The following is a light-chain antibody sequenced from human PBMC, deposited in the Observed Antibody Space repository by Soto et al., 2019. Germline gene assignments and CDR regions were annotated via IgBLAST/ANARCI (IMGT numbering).Light chain of an antibody. CDR1: QGIRNY. J-gene: IGKJ1*01. V-gene: IGKV1-27*01. CDR3: QKYNSAPRT. CDR2: AAS. Sequence: DIQMTQSPSSLSASVGDRVTITCRASQGIRNYLAWYQQKPGKVPKLLIYAASTLQSGVPSRFSGSGSGTDFTLTISSLQPEDVETYDCQKYNSAPRTFGQGTKVEIK.